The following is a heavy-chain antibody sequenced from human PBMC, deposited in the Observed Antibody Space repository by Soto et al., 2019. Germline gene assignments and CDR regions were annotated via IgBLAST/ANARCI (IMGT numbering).Heavy chain of an antibody. Sequence: GGSLRLSCAASGFTFSSYGMHWVRQAPGKGLEWVAVISYDGSNKYYADSVKGRFTISRDNSKNTLYLQMNSLRAEDTAVYYCAKDGLLWFGELLLDYWGQGTLVTVSS. V-gene: IGHV3-30*18. J-gene: IGHJ4*02. CDR3: AKDGLLWFGELLLDY. CDR1: GFTFSSYG. CDR2: ISYDGSNK. D-gene: IGHD3-10*01.